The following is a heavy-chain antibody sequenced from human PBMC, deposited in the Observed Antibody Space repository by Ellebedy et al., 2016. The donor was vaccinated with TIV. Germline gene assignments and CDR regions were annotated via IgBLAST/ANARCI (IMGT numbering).Heavy chain of an antibody. V-gene: IGHV1-8*02. D-gene: IGHD6-19*01. J-gene: IGHJ4*02. CDR3: ARDLLAVVPFWD. CDR1: GGTFSSYA. Sequence: ASVKVSXXASGGTFSSYAISWVRQAPGQGLEWMGWMNPNSGNTGYAQKFQGRVTMTRNTSISTAYMELSSLRSEDTAVYYCARDLLAVVPFWDWGQGTLVTVSS. CDR2: MNPNSGNT.